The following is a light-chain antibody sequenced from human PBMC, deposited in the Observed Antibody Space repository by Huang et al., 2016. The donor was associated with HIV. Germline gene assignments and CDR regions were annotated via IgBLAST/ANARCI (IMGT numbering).Light chain of an antibody. CDR3: HHYNNWPPRGT. V-gene: IGKV3-15*01. CDR2: GAS. Sequence: EVVMTQSPVTLSVSLGERATLSCRASQSVSINIAWYQQKPGQAPRLLMFGASTRATGVPARFSGSESGTEFTLTISSLQSEDFGIYYCHHYNNWPPRGTFGQGTKVEIK. J-gene: IGKJ1*01. CDR1: QSVSIN.